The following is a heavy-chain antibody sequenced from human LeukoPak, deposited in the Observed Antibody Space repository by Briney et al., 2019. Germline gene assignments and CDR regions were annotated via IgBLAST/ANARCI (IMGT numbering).Heavy chain of an antibody. CDR3: ARDWTGDVWHWFDP. Sequence: SVKVSCKAAGGTFSSYAISWVRQAPGQGLEWMGGIIPIFGTANYAQKFQGRVTITADESTSTAYMEMSRLRSEDTAVYYCARDWTGDVWHWFDPWGQGTLVTVSS. J-gene: IGHJ5*02. V-gene: IGHV1-69*01. CDR1: GGTFSSYA. CDR2: IIPIFGTA. D-gene: IGHD7-27*01.